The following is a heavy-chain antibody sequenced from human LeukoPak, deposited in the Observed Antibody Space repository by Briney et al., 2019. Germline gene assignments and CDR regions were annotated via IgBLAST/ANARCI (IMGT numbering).Heavy chain of an antibody. J-gene: IGHJ4*02. D-gene: IGHD2-2*01. CDR2: ISGSGGST. V-gene: IGHV3-23*01. CDR1: GFTFSSYA. Sequence: GGSLRLSCAASGFTFSSYAMSWVRQAPGKGLEWVSAISGSGGSTYYTDSVKGRFTISRDNSKNTLYLQMNSLRAEDTAVYYCAKGVVVVPAAIDYWGQGTLVTVSS. CDR3: AKGVVVVPAAIDY.